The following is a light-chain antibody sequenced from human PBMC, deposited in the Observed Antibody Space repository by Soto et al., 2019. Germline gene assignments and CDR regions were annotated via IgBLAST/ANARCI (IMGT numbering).Light chain of an antibody. Sequence: DIVVTQSPLSLPVTPGEPASISCRSSRSLLQRNGHNYLDWCLQKPGQSPQLLIYLGSSRASGVPDRFSGSGSDTDFTLKISRVEAEDVGVYYCMQSLQTPYTFAQGTKVDIK. CDR3: MQSLQTPYT. J-gene: IGKJ2*01. CDR2: LGS. CDR1: RSLLQRNGHNY. V-gene: IGKV2-28*01.